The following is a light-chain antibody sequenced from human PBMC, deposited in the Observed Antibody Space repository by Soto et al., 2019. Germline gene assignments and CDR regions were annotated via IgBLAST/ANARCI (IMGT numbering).Light chain of an antibody. CDR2: GAS. CDR3: QQYGSLSWT. CDR1: QSVGSNY. J-gene: IGKJ1*01. Sequence: EIVLTQSPGTLSLSPGEIATLYFSASQSVGSNYLAWYQQKPGQAPRILIFGASGRATGIPDRFSGSGSGTDFTLTISRLEPEDFAVYYCQQYGSLSWTFGQGTKVDI. V-gene: IGKV3-20*01.